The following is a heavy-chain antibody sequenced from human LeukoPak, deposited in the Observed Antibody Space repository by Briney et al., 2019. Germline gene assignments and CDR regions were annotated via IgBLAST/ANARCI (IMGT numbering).Heavy chain of an antibody. D-gene: IGHD3-10*01. Sequence: NPSETLSLTCTVSGVSISSYYWSWIRQPPGKGLEWIGYVYYSGSTNYNPSLKSRVTISVDTSKNQFSLKLSSVTAADTAVYYCARAWPPITMVRGHAFDIWGQGTMVTVSS. CDR2: VYYSGST. J-gene: IGHJ3*02. V-gene: IGHV4-59*08. CDR1: GVSISSYY. CDR3: ARAWPPITMVRGHAFDI.